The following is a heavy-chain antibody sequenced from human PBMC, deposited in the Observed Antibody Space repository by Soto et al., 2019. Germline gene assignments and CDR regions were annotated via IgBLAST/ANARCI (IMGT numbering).Heavy chain of an antibody. J-gene: IGHJ6*02. CDR2: IYYSGST. CDR3: ARPRHYGLVCCVGDHEYAIDF. V-gene: IGHV4-39*01. Sequence: SQTLSLTCTVSGFSISTSEHHWVRLRHAKGKGLEGIGSIYYSGSTYYNPSLKSRVTISADTSKNQFFLTLSSVSAADTAVYYCARPRHYGLVCCVGDHEYAIDFWGQGTTVTVSS. CDR1: GFSISTSEHH. D-gene: IGHD3-10*01.